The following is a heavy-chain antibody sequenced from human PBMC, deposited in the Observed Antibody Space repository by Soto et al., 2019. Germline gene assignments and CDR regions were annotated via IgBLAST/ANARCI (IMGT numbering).Heavy chain of an antibody. J-gene: IGHJ6*02. D-gene: IGHD3-9*01. CDR2: INAGNGNT. CDR3: ARVYYDILTGYSDYYVMDV. CDR1: GYTFTSYA. V-gene: IGHV1-3*01. Sequence: ASVKVSCKASGYTFTSYAMHWVRQAPGQRLEWMGWINAGNGNTKYSQKFQGRVTITRDTSASTAYMELSSLRSEDTAVYYCARVYYDILTGYSDYYVMDVWGQGTTVTGSS.